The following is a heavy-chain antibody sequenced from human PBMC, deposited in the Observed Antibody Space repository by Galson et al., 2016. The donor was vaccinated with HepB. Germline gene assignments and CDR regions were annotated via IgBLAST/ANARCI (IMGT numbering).Heavy chain of an antibody. V-gene: IGHV3-21*01. J-gene: IGHJ4*02. D-gene: IGHD4-11*01. Sequence: SLRLSCAASGFTFNTYSMNWVRQAPGKGLEWVSPISPSSDYIYHADSVKGRFTISRDNAKKSLYLQMSSLRGDDTAIYYCVRNLFTGGADYSVDYWGQGTPVTVSA. CDR3: VRNLFTGGADYSVDY. CDR2: ISPSSDYI. CDR1: GFTFNTYS.